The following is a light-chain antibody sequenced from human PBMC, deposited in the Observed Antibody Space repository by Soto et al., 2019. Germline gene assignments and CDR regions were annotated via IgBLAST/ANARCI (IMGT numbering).Light chain of an antibody. J-gene: IGLJ1*01. V-gene: IGLV2-14*01. CDR3: SSFTTSYFYV. CDR2: GVT. Sequence: QSVLTQPASVSGSPGQSITISCTGSGSDIGAYNYVSWYQQHPGKAPKLLIHGVTRRPSGVSSRFSASKSAYTASLTISGLQAEDEANYYYSSFTTSYFYVFGPGTKVTVL. CDR1: GSDIGAYNY.